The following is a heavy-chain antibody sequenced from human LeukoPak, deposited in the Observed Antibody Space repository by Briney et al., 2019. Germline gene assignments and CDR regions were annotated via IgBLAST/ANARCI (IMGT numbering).Heavy chain of an antibody. CDR1: GFTFSTYS. V-gene: IGHV3-48*04. D-gene: IGHD5-18*01. Sequence: GGSLRLSCAASGFTFSTYSMNWVRQAPGKGLEWISYISSSSTTIYYADSVRGRITISRDNAKNSLYLQMNSLRAEDTAVYYCARDGYSYGSHYYYMDVWGKGTTVTISS. CDR3: ARDGYSYGSHYYYMDV. CDR2: ISSSSTTI. J-gene: IGHJ6*03.